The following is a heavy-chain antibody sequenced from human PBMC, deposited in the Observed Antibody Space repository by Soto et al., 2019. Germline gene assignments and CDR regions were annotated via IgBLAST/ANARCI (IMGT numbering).Heavy chain of an antibody. J-gene: IGHJ4*02. CDR2: IYHSGST. CDR3: ARSGLRFLEWLSHGPYYFDY. CDR1: GGSISSGGYS. V-gene: IGHV4-30-2*01. D-gene: IGHD3-3*01. Sequence: SETLSLTCAVSGGSISSGGYSWSWIRQPPGRGLEWIGYIYHSGSTYYNPSLKSRVTISVDRSKNQFSLKLSSVTAADTAVYYCARSGLRFLEWLSHGPYYFDYWGQGTLVTVSS.